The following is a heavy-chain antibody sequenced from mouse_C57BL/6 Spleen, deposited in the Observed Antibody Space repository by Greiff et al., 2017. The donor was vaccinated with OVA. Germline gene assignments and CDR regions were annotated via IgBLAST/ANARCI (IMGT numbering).Heavy chain of an antibody. V-gene: IGHV5-6*01. CDR3: ARHLLAY. Sequence: EVQLKESGGDLVKPGGSLKLSCAASGFTFSSYGMSWVRQTPDKRLEWVATISSGGSYTYYPDSVKGRFTISRDNAKNTLYLQMSSLKSEDTAMYYCARHLLAYWGQGTLVTVSA. CDR2: ISSGGSYT. CDR1: GFTFSSYG. J-gene: IGHJ3*01.